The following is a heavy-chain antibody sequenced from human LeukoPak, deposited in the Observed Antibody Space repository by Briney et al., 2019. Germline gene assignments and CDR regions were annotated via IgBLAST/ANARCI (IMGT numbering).Heavy chain of an antibody. V-gene: IGHV3-30-3*01. CDR2: ISYDGSNK. D-gene: IGHD4-23*01. CDR3: AKAPGGGNWN. CDR1: RFTFSSYA. J-gene: IGHJ4*02. Sequence: GGSLRLSCAASRFTFSSYAMHWVRQAPGKGLEWVAVISYDGSNKYYADSVKGRFTISRDNSKNTLYLQMNSLRVEDTAIYYCAKAPGGGNWNWGQGTLVTVSS.